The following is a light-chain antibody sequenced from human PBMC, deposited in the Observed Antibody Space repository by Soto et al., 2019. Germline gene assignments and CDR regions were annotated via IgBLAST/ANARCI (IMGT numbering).Light chain of an antibody. CDR3: LQYHNLWA. CDR2: GAS. CDR1: ESVSSN. Sequence: EVVMTQSPATLSVSPGERATLSCRASESVSSNLAWYQQRPGQAPRLVIYGASTRATGIPARFSGGGSGTEFTLTISSLQSEDFTVYSCLQYHNLWAFGQGTEVDIK. V-gene: IGKV3-15*01. J-gene: IGKJ1*01.